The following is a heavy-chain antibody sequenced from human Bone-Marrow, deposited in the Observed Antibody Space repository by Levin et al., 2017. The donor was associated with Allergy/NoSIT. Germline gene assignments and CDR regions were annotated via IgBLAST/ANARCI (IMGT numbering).Heavy chain of an antibody. V-gene: IGHV2-5*02. J-gene: IGHJ5*02. D-gene: IGHD6-19*01. CDR2: IYWDDDK. Sequence: SGPTLVKPTQTLTLTCTFSGFSLSTSGVGVGWIRQPPGKALEWLALIYWDDDKRYSPSLKSRLTITKDTSKNQVVLTMTNMDPVDTATYYCAHRGADMGIAVASLRVWFDPWGQGTLVTVSS. CDR3: AHRGADMGIAVASLRVWFDP. CDR1: GFSLSTSGVG.